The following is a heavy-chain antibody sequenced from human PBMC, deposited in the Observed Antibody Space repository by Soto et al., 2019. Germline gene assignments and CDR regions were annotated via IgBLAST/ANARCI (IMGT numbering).Heavy chain of an antibody. Sequence: EVQLLESGGGLVQPGGSLRLSCAASGFTFSSFAMSWVRQAPGKGLEWVSTINKSGGSTYYADSVKGHFTNSRDNAKNMLFLQINGLRAEDTAVYYYAKDPPATGTTFDYWGRGTLVTVSS. CDR3: AKDPPATGTTFDY. D-gene: IGHD1-1*01. V-gene: IGHV3-23*01. CDR2: INKSGGST. CDR1: GFTFSSFA. J-gene: IGHJ4*02.